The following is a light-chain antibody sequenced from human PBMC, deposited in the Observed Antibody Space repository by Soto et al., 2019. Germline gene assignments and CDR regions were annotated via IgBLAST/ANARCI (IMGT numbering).Light chain of an antibody. J-gene: IGLJ1*01. V-gene: IGLV2-8*01. CDR3: SSYTGSRDPYV. CDR2: EVT. Sequence: QSVLTQPPSASGSPGQSVTISCTGTSSDVGRFNFVSWYQQHPGKAPRLLIYEVTKRPSGVPERFSGSKSGNAASLTVSGLQAEDEADYFCSSYTGSRDPYVFGTGTKVTVL. CDR1: SSDVGRFNF.